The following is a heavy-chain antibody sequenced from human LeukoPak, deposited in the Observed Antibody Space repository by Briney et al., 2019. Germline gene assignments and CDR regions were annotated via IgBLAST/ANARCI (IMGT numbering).Heavy chain of an antibody. V-gene: IGHV1-18*01. CDR3: ARARDPDILTGNNYFDP. J-gene: IGHJ5*02. Sequence: ASVKVSCKASGYTFTSYGISWVRQAPGQGLEWMGWISAYNGNTNYAQKLQGRVTMTTDTSTSTAYMELNNLRSEDTAVYYCARARDPDILTGNNYFDPWGQGTLVTVSS. D-gene: IGHD3-9*01. CDR1: GYTFTSYG. CDR2: ISAYNGNT.